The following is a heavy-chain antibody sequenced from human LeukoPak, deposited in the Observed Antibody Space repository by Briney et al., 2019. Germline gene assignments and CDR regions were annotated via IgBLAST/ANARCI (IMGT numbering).Heavy chain of an antibody. V-gene: IGHV1-69*13. Sequence: ASVKVSCKASGGTFSSYAISWVRQAPGQGLEWMGGIIPIFGTANYAQKFQGRVTITADESTSTAYMELSSLRSEDTAVYYCARAIRDIVVVPAATWGQGTLVTVSS. CDR2: IIPIFGTA. D-gene: IGHD2-2*01. J-gene: IGHJ5*02. CDR1: GGTFSSYA. CDR3: ARAIRDIVVVPAAT.